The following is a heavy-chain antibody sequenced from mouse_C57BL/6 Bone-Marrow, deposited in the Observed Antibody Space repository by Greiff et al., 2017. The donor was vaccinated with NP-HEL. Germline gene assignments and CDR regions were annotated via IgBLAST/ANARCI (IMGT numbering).Heavy chain of an antibody. CDR1: GFNIKDYY. D-gene: IGHD2-4*01. V-gene: IGHV14-1*01. CDR3: TNDYDGAYAMDY. CDR2: IDPEDGDT. J-gene: IGHJ4*01. Sequence: EVQLQQSGAELVRPGASVKLSCTASGFNIKDYYMHWVKQRPEQGLEWIGRIDPEDGDTEYAPKFQGKATMTADTSSNTAYLQLSSLTSEDTAVYYCTNDYDGAYAMDYWGQGTSVTVSS.